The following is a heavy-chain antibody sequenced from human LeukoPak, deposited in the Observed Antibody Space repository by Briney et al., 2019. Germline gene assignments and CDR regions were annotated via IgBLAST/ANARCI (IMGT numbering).Heavy chain of an antibody. CDR2: ISAYNGNT. Sequence: ASVKVSCKASGYTFTSYGISWVRQAPGQGLEWMGWISAYNGNTNYAQKLQGRVTMTTDTSMSTAYMELRSLRSDDTAVYYCARRLSRPYYFDYWGQGTLVTVSS. D-gene: IGHD3-16*02. CDR1: GYTFTSYG. CDR3: ARRLSRPYYFDY. V-gene: IGHV1-18*01. J-gene: IGHJ4*02.